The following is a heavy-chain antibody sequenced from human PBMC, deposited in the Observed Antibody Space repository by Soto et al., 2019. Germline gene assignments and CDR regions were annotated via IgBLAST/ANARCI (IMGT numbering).Heavy chain of an antibody. CDR2: ISSSGGST. CDR1: GVTFSSYA. D-gene: IGHD1-26*01. CDR3: AKARVGWLDALDS. Sequence: GGSLRLSCAASGVTFSSYAMSWVRQAPGKGLEWVSVISSSGGSTYYADSVKGRFTISRDTSKTTLYLQMNSLRAEDTAIYYCAKARVGWLDALDSWGQGTLVTVSS. V-gene: IGHV3-23*01. J-gene: IGHJ4*02.